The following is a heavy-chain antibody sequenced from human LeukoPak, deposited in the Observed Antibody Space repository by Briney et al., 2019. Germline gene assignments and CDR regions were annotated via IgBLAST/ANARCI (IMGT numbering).Heavy chain of an antibody. CDR1: GGSFSSYY. J-gene: IGHJ4*02. D-gene: IGHD5-12*01. V-gene: IGHV4-59*01. CDR2: IYYSGST. CDR3: ARWGGYGHTGADY. Sequence: SETLSLTCAVYGGSFSSYYWSWIRQPPGKGLEWIGYIYYSGSTNYNPSLKSRVTISVDTSKNQFSLKLSSVTAADTAVYYCARWGGYGHTGADYWGQGTLVTVSS.